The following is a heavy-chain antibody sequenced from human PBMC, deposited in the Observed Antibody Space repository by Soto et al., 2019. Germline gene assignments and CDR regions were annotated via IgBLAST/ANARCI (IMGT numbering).Heavy chain of an antibody. J-gene: IGHJ4*02. V-gene: IGHV3-23*01. CDR2: ISGGDGVT. CDR1: GFTFGTYA. D-gene: IGHD1-7*01. Sequence: EVQLLESGGGLVQPGGSLRLSCAASGFTFGTYAMSWVRQAPEKGLEWVSAISGGDGVTWYADSAKGRFTISRDNSKNTVFLQMNRLRVEDTAIYYCAKDLNYPRDYFDDWGQGTLVTVSS. CDR3: AKDLNYPRDYFDD.